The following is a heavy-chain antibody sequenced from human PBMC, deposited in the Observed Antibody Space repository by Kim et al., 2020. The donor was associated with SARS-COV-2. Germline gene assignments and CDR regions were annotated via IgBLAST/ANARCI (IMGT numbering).Heavy chain of an antibody. CDR3: AKEMGSIGTPYFDS. CDR2: ISNGGAT. D-gene: IGHD1-26*01. Sequence: LSLTCAASGFRFSDYAMSWVRQAPGKGPEWVSGISNGGATYLADSVRGRFTISRDNFKNILYLQMNSLMAEDTAIYYCAKEMGSIGTPYFDSWGQGTLVTVSS. J-gene: IGHJ4*02. V-gene: IGHV3-23*01. CDR1: GFRFSDYA.